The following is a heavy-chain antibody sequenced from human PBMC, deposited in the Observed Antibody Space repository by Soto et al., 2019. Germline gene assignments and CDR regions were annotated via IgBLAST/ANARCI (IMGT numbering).Heavy chain of an antibody. CDR3: ATERRPQSSWRGPFAY. Sequence: QVHLVQSGAEVKKPGSSVKVSCKASGGTFSTYAISWVRQAPGQGLEWLGGVIPIFGTTNYAQKFQGRVTITADVSTRTADIELSSLRSEDTAVYYCATERRPQSSWRGPFAYWGQGPLVTVSS. V-gene: IGHV1-69*01. CDR2: VIPIFGTT. D-gene: IGHD6-13*01. CDR1: GGTFSTYA. J-gene: IGHJ4*02.